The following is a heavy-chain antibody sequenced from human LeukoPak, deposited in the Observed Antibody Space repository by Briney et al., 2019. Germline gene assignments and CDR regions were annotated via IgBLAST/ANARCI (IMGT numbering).Heavy chain of an antibody. CDR1: GGSISSSGYN. D-gene: IGHD3-9*01. Sequence: SETLSLTCTISGGSISSSGYNWGWIRHPPGKGREGIGSIYYSGSTYYNPSLKSRVTISVDTSKNQFSLKLSSVTAADTAVYYCARRENDILTGPSPDYWGQGTLVTVSS. J-gene: IGHJ4*02. CDR2: IYYSGST. V-gene: IGHV4-39*01. CDR3: ARRENDILTGPSPDY.